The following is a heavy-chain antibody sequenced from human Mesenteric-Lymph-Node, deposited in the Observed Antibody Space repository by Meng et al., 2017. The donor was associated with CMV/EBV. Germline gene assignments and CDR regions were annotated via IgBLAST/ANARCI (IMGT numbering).Heavy chain of an antibody. Sequence: QLPLQESGPGLVKPSETLSLTCTFSCGSISSSSYYWGWIRQPPGKGLEWIGSIYYSGSTYYNPSLKSRVTISVDTSKNQFSLKLSSVTAADTAVYYCARPHYYGSGSSPWFDPWGQGTLVTVSS. CDR1: CGSISSSSYY. CDR2: IYYSGST. CDR3: ARPHYYGSGSSPWFDP. J-gene: IGHJ5*02. D-gene: IGHD3-10*01. V-gene: IGHV4-39*01.